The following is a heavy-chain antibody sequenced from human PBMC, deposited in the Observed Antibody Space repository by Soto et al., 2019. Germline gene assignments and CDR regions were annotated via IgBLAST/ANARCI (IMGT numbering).Heavy chain of an antibody. CDR3: ASERWYYDILSAGYYYYYGMDV. CDR2: ISSSSSTI. J-gene: IGHJ6*02. Sequence: EVQLVESGGGLVQPGGSLRLSCAASGFTFSSYSMNWVRQAPGKGLEWVSYISSSSSTIYYADSVKGRFTISRDNAKNSLYLQQNSRRTDDTAVYYCASERWYYDILSAGYYYYYGMDVWGQGTTVTVSS. D-gene: IGHD3-9*01. V-gene: IGHV3-48*01. CDR1: GFTFSSYS.